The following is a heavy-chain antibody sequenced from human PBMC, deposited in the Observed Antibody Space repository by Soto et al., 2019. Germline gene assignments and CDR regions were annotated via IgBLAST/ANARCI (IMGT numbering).Heavy chain of an antibody. CDR3: ARVWGQLVLPGVFDI. J-gene: IGHJ3*02. D-gene: IGHD6-6*01. CDR2: ISSSSYI. V-gene: IGHV3-21*01. CDR1: GFTFSSYS. Sequence: GGSLRLSCAASGFTFSSYSMNWVRQAPGKGLEWVSSISSSSYIYYADSVKGRFTISRDNAKNSLYLQMNSLRAEDTAVYYCARVWGQLVLPGVFDIWGQGTMVTVSS.